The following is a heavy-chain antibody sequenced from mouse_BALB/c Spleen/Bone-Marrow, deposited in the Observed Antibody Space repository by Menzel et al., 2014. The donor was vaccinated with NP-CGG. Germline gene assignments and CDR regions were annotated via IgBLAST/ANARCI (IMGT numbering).Heavy chain of an antibody. D-gene: IGHD2-2*01. CDR1: GYTFTSYW. CDR3: ARFDGYDVGFAY. J-gene: IGHJ3*01. Sequence: LQQSGSELVRPGASVKLSCKASGYTFTSYWMHWVKQRPGQGLEWIGNIYPGSGTAKYDEKFKNKATLTVDTSSSTAYMQLSSLTSEDSAVYYCARFDGYDVGFAYWGQGTLVTFS. V-gene: IGHV1S22*01. CDR2: IYPGSGTA.